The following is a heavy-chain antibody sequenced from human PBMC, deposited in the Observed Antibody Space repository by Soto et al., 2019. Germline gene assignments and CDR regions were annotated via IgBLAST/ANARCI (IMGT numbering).Heavy chain of an antibody. D-gene: IGHD3-10*01. J-gene: IGHJ4*02. CDR3: AILSFGELLFLDY. Sequence: SVKVSCKASGGTFSSYTISWVRQAPGQGLEWMGRIIPILGIANYAQKFQGRVTITADKSTSTAYMELSSLRSEDTAVYYCAILSFGELLFLDYWGQGTLVTVSS. CDR2: IIPILGIA. CDR1: GGTFSSYT. V-gene: IGHV1-69*02.